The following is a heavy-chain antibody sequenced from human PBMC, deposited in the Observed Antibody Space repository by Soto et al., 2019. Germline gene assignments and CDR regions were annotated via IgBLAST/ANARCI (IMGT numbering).Heavy chain of an antibody. CDR3: ARDRGIAARIVGYYYGMDV. CDR1: GYTFTSYG. Sequence: ASVKVSCKASGYTFTSYGISSVRQAPGQGLEWMGWISAYNGNTNYAQKLQGRVTMTTDTSTSTAYMELRSLRSDDTAVYYCARDRGIAARIVGYYYGMDVWGQGTTVTVSS. D-gene: IGHD6-6*01. CDR2: ISAYNGNT. V-gene: IGHV1-18*01. J-gene: IGHJ6*02.